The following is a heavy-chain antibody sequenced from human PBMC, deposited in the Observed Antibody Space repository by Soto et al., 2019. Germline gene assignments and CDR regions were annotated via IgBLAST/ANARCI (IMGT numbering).Heavy chain of an antibody. CDR2: ISFDGTKK. CDR3: AREDDYGYRYINYGLDV. Sequence: GGSLRLSCAASGFTFNIYALHWVRQAPGKGLEWVAVISFDGTKKYYSDSVKGRFTISRDNLKNTLYLQMNNLRVEDAALYFCAREDDYGYRYINYGLDVWGQGTTVTSP. CDR1: GFTFNIYA. J-gene: IGHJ6*02. D-gene: IGHD4-17*01. V-gene: IGHV3-30-3*01.